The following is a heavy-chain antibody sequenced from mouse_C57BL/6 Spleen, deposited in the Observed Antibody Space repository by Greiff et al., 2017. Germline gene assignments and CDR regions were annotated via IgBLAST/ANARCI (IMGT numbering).Heavy chain of an antibody. CDR3: ASHEDASSDGYYDYFDY. D-gene: IGHD2-3*01. CDR2: FYPGSGSI. V-gene: IGHV1-62-2*01. J-gene: IGHJ2*01. CDR1: GYTFTEYT. Sequence: VQGVESGAELVKPGASVKLSCKASGYTFTEYTIHWVKQRSGQGLEWIGWFYPGSGSIKYNEKFKDKATLTADKSSSTVYMELSRLTSEDSAVYFCASHEDASSDGYYDYFDYWGQGTTLTVSS.